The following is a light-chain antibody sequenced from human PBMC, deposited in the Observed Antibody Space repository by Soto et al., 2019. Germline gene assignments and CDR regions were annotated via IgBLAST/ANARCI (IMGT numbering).Light chain of an antibody. V-gene: IGLV4-60*02. CDR2: LEGSGSY. CDR3: ETWDTNVVV. CDR1: SGHSTYI. J-gene: IGLJ2*01. Sequence: QLVLTQSSSASASLGSSVKLTCTLSSGHSTYIIAWHQQQPGKAPRYLMKLEGSGSYNKGSGIPDRFSGSSSGADRYLTISNLQFEDEADYYCETWDTNVVVFGGGTKLT.